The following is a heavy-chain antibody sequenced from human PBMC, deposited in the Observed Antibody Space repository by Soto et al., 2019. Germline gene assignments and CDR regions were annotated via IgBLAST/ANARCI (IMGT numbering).Heavy chain of an antibody. CDR1: GYSFTSYW. D-gene: IGHD3-3*01. CDR2: IYPGDSDT. CDR3: ARLYPPYDFWSGPLYYGMDV. J-gene: IGHJ6*02. V-gene: IGHV5-51*01. Sequence: GESLKISCKGSGYSFTSYWIGWLRQMPGKGLEWMGIIYPGDSDTRYSPSFQGQVTISADKSISTAYLQWSSLKASDTAMYYCARLYPPYDFWSGPLYYGMDVWGQGTTVTVSS.